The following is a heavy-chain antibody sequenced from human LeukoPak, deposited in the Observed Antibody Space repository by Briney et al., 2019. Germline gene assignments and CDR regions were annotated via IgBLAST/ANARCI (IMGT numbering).Heavy chain of an antibody. CDR3: ARDMYGYYYDT. CDR2: IFYSGST. D-gene: IGHD3-22*01. V-gene: IGHV4-39*02. Sequence: PSETLSLTCTVSGGSISSSNYYWGWIRQPPGKGLEWIGNIFYSGSTHYNPSLKSRVTISVDTSKNQFSLKLNSVTPEDTAVYFCARDMYGYYYDTWGQGTLVTVSS. J-gene: IGHJ4*02. CDR1: GGSISSSNYY.